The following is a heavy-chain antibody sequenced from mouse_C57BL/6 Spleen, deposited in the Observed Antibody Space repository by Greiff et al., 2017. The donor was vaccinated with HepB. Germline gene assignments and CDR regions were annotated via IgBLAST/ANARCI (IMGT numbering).Heavy chain of an antibody. V-gene: IGHV1-67*01. CDR3: ARPGKGFAY. Sequence: QVHVKQSGPELVRPGVSVKISCKGSGYTFTDYAMHWVKQSHAKSLEWIGVISTYYGDASYNQKSKDKATMTVDKSSSTAYMELARLTSEDSAVYYCARPGKGFAYWGQGTLVTVSA. CDR2: ISTYYGDA. CDR1: GYTFTDYA. J-gene: IGHJ3*01. D-gene: IGHD1-1*01.